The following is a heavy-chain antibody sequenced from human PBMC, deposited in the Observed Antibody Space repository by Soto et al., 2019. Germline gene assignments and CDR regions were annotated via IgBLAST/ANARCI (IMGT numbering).Heavy chain of an antibody. J-gene: IGHJ4*01. V-gene: IGHV4-38-2*01. CDR2: IFHTGST. Sequence: SETLSLTCAVSNFSMTSGFYWGWLRQPPGKGLEWIGSIFHTGSTSYQPSLKSRVTISLDRSKNQFSLTLRSVTAADTAGYYCARAGLRYLASYGDSTGRPVDYWGQGVRVTVSA. CDR3: ARAGLRYLASYGDSTGRPVDY. D-gene: IGHD2-8*02. CDR1: NFSMTSGFY.